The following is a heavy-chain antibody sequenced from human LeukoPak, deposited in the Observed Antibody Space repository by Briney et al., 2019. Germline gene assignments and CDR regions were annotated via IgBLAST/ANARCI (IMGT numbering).Heavy chain of an antibody. CDR1: GYTFTGYY. V-gene: IGHV1-2*02. CDR2: INPNSGGT. J-gene: IGHJ6*03. CDR3: ARWSGSAGYYYYYYMDV. D-gene: IGHD3-10*01. Sequence: ASVKVSCKASGYTFTGYYMHWVRQAPGQGLEWMGWINPNSGGTNYAQKFQGRVTMTRDTSISTAYMELSRLRSDGTAVYYCARWSGSAGYYYYYYMDVWGKGTTVTVSS.